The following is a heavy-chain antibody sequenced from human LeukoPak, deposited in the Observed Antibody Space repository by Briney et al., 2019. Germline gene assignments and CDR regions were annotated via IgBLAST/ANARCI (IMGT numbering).Heavy chain of an antibody. J-gene: IGHJ4*02. CDR2: ISGSGSNI. CDR3: ARGPHSSGYYGHYFDY. Sequence: GGSLRLSCAASGFNLNNYEINWVRQTPGKGLEWISYISGSGSNIYYAESVQGRFTISRDNAQNSLYLQMNSLRAEDTAIYYCARGPHSSGYYGHYFDYWGLGTLVTVSS. CDR1: GFNLNNYE. V-gene: IGHV3-48*03. D-gene: IGHD3-22*01.